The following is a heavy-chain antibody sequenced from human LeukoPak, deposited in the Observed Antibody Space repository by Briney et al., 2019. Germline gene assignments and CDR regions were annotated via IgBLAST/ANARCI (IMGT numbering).Heavy chain of an antibody. CDR1: GFIFSNYW. Sequence: PGGSLRLSCAASGFIFSNYWMTWVRQAPGKGLEWVANIKPDGSAKHYVDSVKGRFTISRDDAKNSLYLQMSSLRAEDTAVYYCAGPPQAGPFDSWGQGTLVTVSS. CDR3: AGPPQAGPFDS. V-gene: IGHV3-7*01. J-gene: IGHJ4*02. CDR2: IKPDGSAK.